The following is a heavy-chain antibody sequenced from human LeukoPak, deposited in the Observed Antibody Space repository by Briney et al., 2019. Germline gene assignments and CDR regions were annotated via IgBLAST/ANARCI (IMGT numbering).Heavy chain of an antibody. CDR1: GGSISTGSYY. CDR3: ARFDYGSGSYFRYFDY. CDR2: IYYSGST. D-gene: IGHD3-10*01. Sequence: SETLSLTCTVSGGSISTGSYYWSWIRQQPGKGLEWIGYIYYSGSTFYNPSLKSRVTILVDTSKNQFSLKLTSVTAADTAVYYCARFDYGSGSYFRYFDYWGQGTLVTVSS. J-gene: IGHJ4*02. V-gene: IGHV4-31*03.